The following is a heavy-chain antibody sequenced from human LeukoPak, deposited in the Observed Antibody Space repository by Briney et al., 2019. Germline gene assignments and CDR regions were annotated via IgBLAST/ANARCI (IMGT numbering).Heavy chain of an antibody. J-gene: IGHJ6*02. CDR2: FGTSSNLI. V-gene: IGHV3-48*01. D-gene: IGHD3-10*01. CDR1: GFTFNFYS. Sequence: PGGSLRLSCGASGFTFNFYSMNWVRQAPRKGLEWLPYFGTSSNLIDYADSVKGRFTISGDNSKNTLYLQMNSLRAEDTAVYYCAKDRDIILMGHGMDVWGQGTTVTVFS. CDR3: AKDRDIILMGHGMDV.